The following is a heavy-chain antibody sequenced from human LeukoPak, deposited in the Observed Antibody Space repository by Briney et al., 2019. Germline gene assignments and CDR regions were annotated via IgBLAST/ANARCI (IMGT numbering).Heavy chain of an antibody. Sequence: ASVKVSCKASGYTFTTYYLHWVRQAPGQGLEWMGIVNPSGGSTPYAQNFQGRVTMTRDTFTNTVYMELSSLRSEDTAVYYCARAVGATSQFDYWGQGTLVTVSS. J-gene: IGHJ4*02. CDR3: ARAVGATSQFDY. CDR1: GYTFTTYY. D-gene: IGHD1-26*01. CDR2: VNPSGGST. V-gene: IGHV1-46*01.